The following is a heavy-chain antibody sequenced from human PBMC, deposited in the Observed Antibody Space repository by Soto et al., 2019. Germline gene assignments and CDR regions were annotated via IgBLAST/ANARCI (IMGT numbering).Heavy chain of an antibody. Sequence: ASVKVSCKTTGCTFPTYGVSWVRQAPGQGLEWMAWISAYNGNTNYAQKFRDRVSMTTDTSTTTAYMELRSLRSDDTAVYYCVRDLGEGYGFSLDYWSQGTLVTVSS. CDR1: GCTFPTYG. V-gene: IGHV1-18*04. CDR2: ISAYNGNT. D-gene: IGHD3-16*01. CDR3: VRDLGEGYGFSLDY. J-gene: IGHJ4*02.